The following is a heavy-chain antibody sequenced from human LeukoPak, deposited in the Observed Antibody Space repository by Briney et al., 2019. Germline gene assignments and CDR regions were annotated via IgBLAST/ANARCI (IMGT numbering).Heavy chain of an antibody. J-gene: IGHJ4*02. D-gene: IGHD6-13*01. Sequence: SETLSLTCTVSGGSISSYYWSWIRQPAGKGLEWIGRIYTSGSTNYNPSLKSRVTMSVDTSKNQFSLKLSSVTAADTAVYYCARAVEGIAAAPVYFDYWGQGTLVTASS. V-gene: IGHV4-4*07. CDR1: GGSISSYY. CDR2: IYTSGST. CDR3: ARAVEGIAAAPVYFDY.